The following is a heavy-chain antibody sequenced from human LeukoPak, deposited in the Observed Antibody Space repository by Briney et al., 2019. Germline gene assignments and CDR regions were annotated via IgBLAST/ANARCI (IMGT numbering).Heavy chain of an antibody. CDR1: GGTFSSYA. CDR3: ARASIAAAGTGHYFDY. D-gene: IGHD6-13*01. J-gene: IGHJ4*02. V-gene: IGHV1-69*06. Sequence: SVKVSCKASGGTFSSYAISWVRQAPGQGLEWMGGIIPIFGTANYAQKFQGRVTITADKSTSTAYMELSSLRSEDTAVYYCARASIAAAGTGHYFDYWGQGTLVTVSS. CDR2: IIPIFGTA.